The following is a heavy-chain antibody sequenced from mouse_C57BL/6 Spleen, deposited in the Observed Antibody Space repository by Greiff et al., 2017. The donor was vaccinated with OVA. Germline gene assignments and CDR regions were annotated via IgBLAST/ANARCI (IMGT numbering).Heavy chain of an antibody. V-gene: IGHV5-6*02. Sequence: EVMLVESGGDLVKPGGSLKLSCAASGFTFSSYGMSWVRQTPAKRLEWVATISSGGSYTYYPDSVKGRFTISRDNAKNTLYLHMSSLKSEDTAMYYCASGYDYWGQGTTLTVSS. CDR1: GFTFSSYG. J-gene: IGHJ2*01. D-gene: IGHD2-2*01. CDR3: ASGYDY. CDR2: ISSGGSYT.